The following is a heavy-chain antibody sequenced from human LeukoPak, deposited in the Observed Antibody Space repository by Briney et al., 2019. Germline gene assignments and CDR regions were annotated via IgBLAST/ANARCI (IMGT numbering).Heavy chain of an antibody. CDR2: IYYSGST. J-gene: IGHJ4*02. CDR1: GGSISSGGYY. D-gene: IGHD3-10*01. CDR3: ASLAVLWFGELSHFDY. V-gene: IGHV4-31*03. Sequence: SQTLSLTCTVSGGSISSGGYYWSWIRQHPGKGLEWIGYIYYSGSTYYNPSLKSRVTISVDTSKNQFSLKPSSVTAADTAVYYCASLAVLWFGELSHFDYWGQGTLVTVSS.